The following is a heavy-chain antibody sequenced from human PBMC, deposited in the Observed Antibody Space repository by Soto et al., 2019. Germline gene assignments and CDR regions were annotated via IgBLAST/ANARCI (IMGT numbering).Heavy chain of an antibody. V-gene: IGHV2-26*01. D-gene: IGHD6-19*01. J-gene: IGHJ6*03. CDR1: GFSLSNGKVG. CDR3: ARIVFGRSVAGGYFYMYV. CDR2: IFSHDEK. Sequence: HVTLKESDPVLVKPTETLPLTCTVSGFSLSNGKVGVSWIRQPPGKALEWLEHIFSHDEKSYRTSLKSRLTISKDTSNSPVVLTMTNVDPVDTATYYCARIVFGRSVAGGYFYMYVWGKGTTVTVSS.